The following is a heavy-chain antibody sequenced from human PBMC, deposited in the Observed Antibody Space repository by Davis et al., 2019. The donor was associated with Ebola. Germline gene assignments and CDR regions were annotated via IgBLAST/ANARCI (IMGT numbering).Heavy chain of an antibody. CDR3: ARRSYGAYS. CDR2: VSASGVDT. Sequence: PGGSLRLSCAASGFTFSSFWMTWVRQAPGKGLEWVSVVSASGVDTFYADSAKGRFTISRDNSKNTVSLQMNSLRAEDTAVYYCARRSYGAYSWGQGTLVTVSS. J-gene: IGHJ4*02. V-gene: IGHV3-23*01. CDR1: GFTFSSFW. D-gene: IGHD4/OR15-4a*01.